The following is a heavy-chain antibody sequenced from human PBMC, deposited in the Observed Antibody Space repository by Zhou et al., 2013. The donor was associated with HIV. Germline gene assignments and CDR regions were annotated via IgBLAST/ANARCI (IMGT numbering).Heavy chain of an antibody. CDR2: ISADNGNT. J-gene: IGHJ3*01. D-gene: IGHD3-9*01. CDR1: GGTFYSHV. Sequence: QVQLVQSGAEVKKPGSSVKVSCKASGGTFYSHVITWVRQAPGQGLEWMGWISADNGNTNYALKLQGRGTMTTDTSTSTAYMALRSLRSDDTTVYYCARGSVYFEPKDSFDVWGQGTMVTVSS. CDR3: ARGSVYFEPKDSFDV. V-gene: IGHV1-18*01.